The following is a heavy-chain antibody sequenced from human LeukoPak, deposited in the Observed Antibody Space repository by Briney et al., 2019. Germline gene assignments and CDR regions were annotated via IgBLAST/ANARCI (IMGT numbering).Heavy chain of an antibody. V-gene: IGHV1-46*01. Sequence: GASVKVSCKAFGYTFTSNYMHWVRQAPGQGPEWMGLINPGGDNTNYAQNFQGRVTMTRDTSTSTVYMELSSLRSEDTAIYYCARIRDGYNDAYDIWGQGTVVTVPS. CDR2: INPGGDNT. J-gene: IGHJ3*02. CDR1: GYTFTSNY. CDR3: ARIRDGYNDAYDI. D-gene: IGHD5-24*01.